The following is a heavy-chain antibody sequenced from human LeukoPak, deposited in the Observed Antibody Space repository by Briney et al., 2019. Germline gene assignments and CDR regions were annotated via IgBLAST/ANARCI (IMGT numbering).Heavy chain of an antibody. V-gene: IGHV3-48*01. CDR1: GFTFSSYS. D-gene: IGHD4-11*01. CDR2: ISSSSSTI. Sequence: GGSLRLSCVASGFTFSSYSMNWVRQAPGKGLEWVSYISSSSSTIYYADSVKGRFTISRDNAKNSLYLQMNSLRAEDTAVYYCARGLATVPTPYYYYYYYMDVWGKGTTVTVSS. J-gene: IGHJ6*03. CDR3: ARGLATVPTPYYYYYYYMDV.